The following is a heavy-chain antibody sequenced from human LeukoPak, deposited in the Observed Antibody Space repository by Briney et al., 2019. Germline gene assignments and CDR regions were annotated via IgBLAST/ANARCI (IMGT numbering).Heavy chain of an antibody. CDR3: ATDVPAVTIFGY. D-gene: IGHD2-2*01. CDR2: INSDGSST. J-gene: IGHJ4*02. CDR1: GFTFGTYW. V-gene: IGHV3-74*01. Sequence: GGSLRLSCAASGFTFGTYWMHWVRQAPGTGLVWVSLINSDGSSTNYADSVKGRFTISRDNAKNTLYLQMNSLRAEDTAVYYCATDVPAVTIFGYWGQGTLVTVSS.